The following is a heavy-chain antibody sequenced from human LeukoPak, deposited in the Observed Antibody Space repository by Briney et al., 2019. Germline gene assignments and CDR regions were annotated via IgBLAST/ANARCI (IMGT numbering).Heavy chain of an antibody. V-gene: IGHV4-39*01. D-gene: IGHD6-6*01. CDR1: GGSISSSSYY. CDR3: ARGVKSSSSRTDAFDI. CDR2: IYYSGRT. J-gene: IGHJ3*02. Sequence: PSETLSLTCTVSGGSISSSSYYWGWIRQPPGKGLEWIGSIYYSGRTYYNPSLKSRVTISVDTSKNQFSLKLSSVTAADTAVYYCARGVKSSSSRTDAFDIWGQGTMVTVSS.